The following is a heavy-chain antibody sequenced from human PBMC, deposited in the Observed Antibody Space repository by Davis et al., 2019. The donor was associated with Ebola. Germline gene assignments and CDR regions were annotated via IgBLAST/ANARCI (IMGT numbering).Heavy chain of an antibody. CDR3: ARGHYGMDV. Sequence: GGSLRLSCAASGFTFSTYWMSWVRQAPGKGLEWVANIKTDGSEEYFVDSVKGRFTISRDNAKNSLYLQMNSLRAEDTAVYYCARGHYGMDVWGKGTTVTVSS. CDR1: GFTFSTYW. J-gene: IGHJ6*04. V-gene: IGHV3-7*04. CDR2: IKTDGSEE.